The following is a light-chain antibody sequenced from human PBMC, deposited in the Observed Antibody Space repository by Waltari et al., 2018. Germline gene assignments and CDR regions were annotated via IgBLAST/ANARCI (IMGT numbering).Light chain of an antibody. CDR3: QQYNNWRT. J-gene: IGKJ2*01. Sequence: EVFMTQSQPTLSVSPGEGATLSCRASQSISRNLAWYQQKPGQAPRLLIYGASTRAPGIPARFSGSGSGTEFTLTISSLQSEDFAVYYCQQYNNWRTFGQGTKLEI. V-gene: IGKV3-15*01. CDR1: QSISRN. CDR2: GAS.